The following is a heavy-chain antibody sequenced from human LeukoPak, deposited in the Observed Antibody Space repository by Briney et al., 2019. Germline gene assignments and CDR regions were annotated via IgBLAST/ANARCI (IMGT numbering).Heavy chain of an antibody. J-gene: IGHJ4*02. CDR3: ARAEYYYDSSGSPFDY. CDR2: IIPIFGIA. CDR1: GGTFSSYA. D-gene: IGHD3-22*01. Sequence: SVKVSCKASGGTFSSYAISWVRQAPGQGLEWMGRIIPIFGIANYAQKFQGRVTITADKSTSTAYMELSSLRSEDTAVCYCARAEYYYDSSGSPFDYWGQGTLVTVSS. V-gene: IGHV1-69*04.